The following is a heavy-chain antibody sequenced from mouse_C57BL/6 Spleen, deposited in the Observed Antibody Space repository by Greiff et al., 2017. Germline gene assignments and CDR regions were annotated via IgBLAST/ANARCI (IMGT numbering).Heavy chain of an antibody. J-gene: IGHJ1*03. CDR2: ISDGGSYT. V-gene: IGHV5-4*01. CDR3: ARDHDGYYGWYFAV. D-gene: IGHD2-3*01. Sequence: EVKLVESGGGLVKPGGSLKLSCAASGFTFSSYAMSWVRQTPEKRLEWVATISDGGSYTYYPDNVKGRFTISRDNAKNNLYLQMSHLKSEDTAMYYCARDHDGYYGWYFAVWGTGTTVTVSS. CDR1: GFTFSSYA.